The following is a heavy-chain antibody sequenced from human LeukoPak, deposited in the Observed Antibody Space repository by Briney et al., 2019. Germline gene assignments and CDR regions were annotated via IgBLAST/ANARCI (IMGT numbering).Heavy chain of an antibody. CDR2: IYHSGST. CDR1: GGSISSGGYS. CDR3: ARAAGSTAGAFDI. J-gene: IGHJ3*02. Sequence: KPSETLSLTCAVSGGSISSGGYSWSWIRQPPGKGLEWIGYIYHSGSTYYNPSLKSRVTISVDRSKNQFSLKLSSVTAADTAVYYCARAAGSTAGAFDIWGQGTMVTVSS. V-gene: IGHV4-30-2*01. D-gene: IGHD2-2*01.